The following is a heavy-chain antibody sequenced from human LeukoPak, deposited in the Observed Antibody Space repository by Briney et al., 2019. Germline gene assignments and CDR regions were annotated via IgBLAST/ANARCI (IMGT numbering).Heavy chain of an antibody. J-gene: IGHJ4*02. V-gene: IGHV1-69*04. CDR1: GVTFSSYA. D-gene: IGHD5-18*01. CDR2: IIPILGIA. CDR3: ARANSYGNIDY. Sequence: SVKVSCKASGVTFSSYAISWVRQAPGQGLEWMGRIIPILGIANYAQKFQGRVTITADKSTSTAYMELSSLRSEDTAVYYCARANSYGNIDYWGQGTLVTVSS.